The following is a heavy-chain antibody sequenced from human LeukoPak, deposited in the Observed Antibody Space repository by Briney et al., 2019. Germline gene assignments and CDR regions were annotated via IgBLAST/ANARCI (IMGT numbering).Heavy chain of an antibody. J-gene: IGHJ4*02. Sequence: GASVKVSCKASGYTFTGYSMHWVRQAPGQGPEWMGWINPNSGGTNYAQKFQGRVPMTRDTSISTAYMELSSLRSDDTAVYYCARDRGSSSSFFDYWGQGTLVTVSS. CDR1: GYTFTGYS. V-gene: IGHV1-2*02. CDR2: INPNSGGT. CDR3: ARDRGSSSSFFDY. D-gene: IGHD6-6*01.